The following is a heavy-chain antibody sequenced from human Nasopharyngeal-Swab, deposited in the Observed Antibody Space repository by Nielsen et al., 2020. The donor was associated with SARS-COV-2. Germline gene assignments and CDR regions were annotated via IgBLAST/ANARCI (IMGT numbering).Heavy chain of an antibody. CDR2: IYYSGST. V-gene: IGHV4-31*02. CDR3: ARGRVQLWFDPILFDAFDI. Sequence: WIRQPPGNGLEWIGYIYYSGSTYYNPSLKSRVTISVDTSKNQFSLKLSSVTAADTAVYYCARGRVQLWFDPILFDAFDIWGQGTMVTVSS. D-gene: IGHD5-18*01. J-gene: IGHJ3*02.